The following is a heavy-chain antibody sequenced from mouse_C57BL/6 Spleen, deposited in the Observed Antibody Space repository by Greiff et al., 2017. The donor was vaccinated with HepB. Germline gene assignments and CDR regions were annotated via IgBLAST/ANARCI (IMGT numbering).Heavy chain of an antibody. CDR1: GFNIKDDY. CDR2: IEPENGDT. V-gene: IGHV14-4*01. Sequence: EVQLQQSGAELVRPGASVKLSCTASGFNIKDDYMHWVKQRPEQGLEWIGWIEPENGDTEYASKFQGKATITADTSSNTADLQLNSLPSEDTAVYCCTAIYYDYNYWGQGTTLTVSS. CDR3: TAIYYDYNY. D-gene: IGHD2-4*01. J-gene: IGHJ2*01.